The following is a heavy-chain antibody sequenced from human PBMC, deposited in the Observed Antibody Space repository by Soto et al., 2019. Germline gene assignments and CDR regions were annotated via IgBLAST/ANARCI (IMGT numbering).Heavy chain of an antibody. CDR1: GGSISSGGYY. J-gene: IGHJ3*02. V-gene: IGHV4-31*03. Sequence: SETLSLTCTVSGGSISSGGYYWSWIRQHPGKGLEWIGYIYYSGSTYYNPSLKSRVTISVDTSKNQFSLKLSSVTAADTAVYYCARVLRFLEWLNDAFDIWGQGTMVTVSS. CDR3: ARVLRFLEWLNDAFDI. CDR2: IYYSGST. D-gene: IGHD3-3*01.